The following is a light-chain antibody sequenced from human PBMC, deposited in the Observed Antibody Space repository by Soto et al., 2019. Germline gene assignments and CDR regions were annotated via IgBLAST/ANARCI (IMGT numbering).Light chain of an antibody. J-gene: IGKJ1*01. CDR1: QSISTY. CDR2: AAS. V-gene: IGKV1-39*01. Sequence: DIQMTQSPSSLSASVGDRVTITCRASQSISTYLNWYQQKPGKAPKLLIYAASTLQIGVPSRFSVSGSGTDFRLTISSLQPEDFATYYCQQSSTTPRTFGQGTNVDFK. CDR3: QQSSTTPRT.